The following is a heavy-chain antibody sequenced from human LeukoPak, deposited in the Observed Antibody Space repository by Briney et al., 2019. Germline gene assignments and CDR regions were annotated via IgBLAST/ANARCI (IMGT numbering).Heavy chain of an antibody. Sequence: GGSLRLSCAASGFTFSTYWMSWVRQAPGKGLEWVASVDQDGSEKYYVDSVKGRFTISRDNAKNSLYLQMNSLRAEDTAVYYCARDDYGSSGYYYASGGGFDYWGQGTLVTVSS. CDR1: GFTFSTYW. J-gene: IGHJ4*02. CDR2: VDQDGSEK. CDR3: ARDDYGSSGYYYASGGGFDY. D-gene: IGHD3-22*01. V-gene: IGHV3-7*03.